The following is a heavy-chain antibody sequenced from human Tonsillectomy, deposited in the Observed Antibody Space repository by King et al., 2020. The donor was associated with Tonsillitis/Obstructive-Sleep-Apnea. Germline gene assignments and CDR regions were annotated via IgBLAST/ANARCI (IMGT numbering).Heavy chain of an antibody. CDR1: GGSISSSNW. D-gene: IGHD3-10*01. CDR3: ARDRYGSGSYSYAFDI. J-gene: IGHJ3*02. Sequence: VQLQESGPGLVKPSGTLSLTCADSGGSISSSNWWSWVRPPPGKGLEWIGEIYHSGSTNYNPSLKSRVTISVDKSKNQFSLKLSSVTAADTAVYYCARDRYGSGSYSYAFDIWGQGTMVTVSS. V-gene: IGHV4-4*02. CDR2: IYHSGST.